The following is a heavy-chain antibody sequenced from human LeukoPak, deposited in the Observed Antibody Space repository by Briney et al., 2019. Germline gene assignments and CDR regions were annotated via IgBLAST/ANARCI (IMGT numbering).Heavy chain of an antibody. V-gene: IGHV3-30*18. Sequence: GGSLRLSCAASGFTFSSYGMHWVRQAPSKGLEWVTVISYDGSNKYYADSVKGRFTISRDNSKNTLYLQMNSLRAEDTAVYHCAKAQDGDYVDYWGQGTLVTVSS. CDR1: GFTFSSYG. CDR3: AKAQDGDYVDY. J-gene: IGHJ4*02. D-gene: IGHD4-17*01. CDR2: ISYDGSNK.